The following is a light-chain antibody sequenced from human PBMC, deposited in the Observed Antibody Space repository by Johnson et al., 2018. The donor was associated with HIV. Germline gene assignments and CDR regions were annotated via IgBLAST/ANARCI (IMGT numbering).Light chain of an antibody. J-gene: IGLJ1*01. CDR3: GTWDSSLSAEV. V-gene: IGLV1-51*01. Sequence: QSVLTQPPSVSAAPGQKVTISCSGSSSNIGNNYVSWYQQLPGTAPKLLIYDNNKRPSGIPDRFSGSKSGTSATLGITGLQTGDEADYYCGTWDSSLSAEVFGTWTKGTFL. CDR2: DNN. CDR1: SSNIGNNY.